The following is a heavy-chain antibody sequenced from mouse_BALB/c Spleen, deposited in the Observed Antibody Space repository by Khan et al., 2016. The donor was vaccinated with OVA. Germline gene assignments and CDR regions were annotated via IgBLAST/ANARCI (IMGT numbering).Heavy chain of an antibody. CDR1: GYTFTSYT. D-gene: IGHD2-14*01. V-gene: IGHV1-4*01. J-gene: IGHJ3*01. CDR2: INPSNGYT. Sequence: LQESGAELARPGASVKMSCKASGYTFTSYTIHWIKERPGQGLEWIGYINPSNGYTNYNQKFKDKATLTTDKSSTTAYQQLSSLTSDDSAVYNCVRDGAYHRNDGWFAYWGQGTLVTVSA. CDR3: VRDGAYHRNDGWFAY.